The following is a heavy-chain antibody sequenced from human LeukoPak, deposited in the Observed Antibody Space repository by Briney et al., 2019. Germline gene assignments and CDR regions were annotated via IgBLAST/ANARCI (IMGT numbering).Heavy chain of an antibody. V-gene: IGHV3-30*02. CDR2: IRYDGSNK. CDR1: GFTFSSYG. D-gene: IGHD5-18*01. Sequence: GGSLRLSCAASGFTFSSYGMHWVRQAPGKGLEWVAFIRYDGSNKYYADSVKGRFTISRDNSKNTLYLQMNSLRAEDTAVYYCAKARRGYSYGYDAFDIWGQGTMVTVSS. J-gene: IGHJ3*02. CDR3: AKARRGYSYGYDAFDI.